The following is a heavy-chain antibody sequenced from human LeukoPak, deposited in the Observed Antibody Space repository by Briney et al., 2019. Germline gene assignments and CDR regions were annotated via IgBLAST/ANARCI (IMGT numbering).Heavy chain of an antibody. J-gene: IGHJ4*02. D-gene: IGHD3-10*01. CDR3: ARVRGVINDFDN. V-gene: IGHV1-2*02. CDR1: GYRFTGCY. Sequence: ASVKVSCKASGYRFTGCYMHWVRQAPGQGLEWMGWINPNSGGTDSPQKFQGRVTMTRDTSITTAYMELSSLRSDDTAVYYCARVRGVINDFDNWGQGTLVTVSS. CDR2: INPNSGGT.